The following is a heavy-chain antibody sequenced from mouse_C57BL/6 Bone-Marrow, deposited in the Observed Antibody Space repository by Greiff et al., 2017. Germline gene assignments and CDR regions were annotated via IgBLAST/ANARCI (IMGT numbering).Heavy chain of an antibody. D-gene: IGHD1-1*01. Sequence: QVQLKQSGAELVRPGASVKLSCKASGYTFTDYYINWVKQRTGQGLEWIARIYPGSGNTYYNEKFKGKATLTAEKSSSTAYMQLSSLTSEDSAVYFCAALGYYGSSFAYWGQGTLVTVSA. V-gene: IGHV1-76*01. CDR3: AALGYYGSSFAY. J-gene: IGHJ3*01. CDR1: GYTFTDYY. CDR2: IYPGSGNT.